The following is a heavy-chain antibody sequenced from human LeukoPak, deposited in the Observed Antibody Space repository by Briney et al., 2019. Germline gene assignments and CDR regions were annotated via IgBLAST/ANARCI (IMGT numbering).Heavy chain of an antibody. D-gene: IGHD6-13*01. V-gene: IGHV4-59*01. CDR1: GGSISSYY. J-gene: IGHJ4*02. Sequence: SETLSLTCTVSGGSISSYYWSWIRQPPGKGLEWIGYIYYSGSTNYNPSLKSRVTISVDTSKNQFSLKLSSVTAADTAVYYCARGRGQQLVWSYWGQGTLVTVSS. CDR2: IYYSGST. CDR3: ARGRGQQLVWSY.